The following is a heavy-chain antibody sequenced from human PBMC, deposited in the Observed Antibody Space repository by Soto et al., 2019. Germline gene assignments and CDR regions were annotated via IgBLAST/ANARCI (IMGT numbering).Heavy chain of an antibody. CDR2: IYYSGST. V-gene: IGHV4-30-4*01. D-gene: IGHD1-1*01. CDR1: GGSISSGDYY. J-gene: IGHJ5*02. Sequence: SETLSLTCTVSGGSISSGDYYWSWIRQPPGKGLEWVGYIYYSGSTYYNPSLKSRVTISVDTSNNQFSLKLSSVTAADTAVYYCARVRTGRNWNDRDNWFDPWGQGTLVTVSS. CDR3: ARVRTGRNWNDRDNWFDP.